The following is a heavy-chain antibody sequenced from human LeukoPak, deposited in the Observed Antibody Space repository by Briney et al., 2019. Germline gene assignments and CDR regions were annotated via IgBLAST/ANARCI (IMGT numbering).Heavy chain of an antibody. CDR3: ARDGDYYDSSGYDGFDI. CDR2: ISAYNGNT. Sequence: ASVKVSCKASGYTFTSYAMNWVRQAPGQGLEWMGWISAYNGNTNYAQKFQGRVTMTTDTSTSTAYMELRSLRSDDTAVYYCARDGDYYDSSGYDGFDIWGQGTMVTVSS. J-gene: IGHJ3*02. CDR1: GYTFTSYA. D-gene: IGHD3-22*01. V-gene: IGHV1-18*01.